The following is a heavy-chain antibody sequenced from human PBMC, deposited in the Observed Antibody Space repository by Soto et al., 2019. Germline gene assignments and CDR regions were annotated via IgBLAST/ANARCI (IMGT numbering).Heavy chain of an antibody. V-gene: IGHV1-8*01. Sequence: QVQLVQSGAEVKKPGASVKVSCKASGYTFTSYDINWVRQATGQGLEWMGWMNPNSGNTDYAQKFQGRVTMTRNTTISTAYMELSSLRSEVTAVYYCARVNYYGSGSYYGLYYYYYMDVWGKGTTVTVSS. CDR2: MNPNSGNT. D-gene: IGHD3-10*01. CDR1: GYTFTSYD. J-gene: IGHJ6*03. CDR3: ARVNYYGSGSYYGLYYYYYMDV.